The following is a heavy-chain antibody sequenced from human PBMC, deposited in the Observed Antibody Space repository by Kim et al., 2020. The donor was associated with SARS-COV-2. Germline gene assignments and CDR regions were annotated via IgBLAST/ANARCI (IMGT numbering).Heavy chain of an antibody. D-gene: IGHD3-3*01. V-gene: IGHV1-46*01. CDR3: ARGRPIFGARGYYYGMDV. Sequence: QGRVTMTRDTSTSTVYMELSSLRSEDTAVYYCARGRPIFGARGYYYGMDVWGQGTTVTVSS. J-gene: IGHJ6*02.